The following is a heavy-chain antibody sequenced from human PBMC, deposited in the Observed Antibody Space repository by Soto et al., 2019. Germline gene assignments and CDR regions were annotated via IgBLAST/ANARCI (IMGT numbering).Heavy chain of an antibody. CDR3: ARSSFDY. V-gene: IGHV3-21*01. Sequence: PGGSLRLSCAASGFTFSSYGMHWVRQAPGKGLECVSSITSGSSCIYYADSVKGRFTISRDNAKNSLYLQINSLRAEDTAMYYCARSSFDYWGQGTLVTVSS. CDR2: ITSGSSCI. CDR1: GFTFSSYG. J-gene: IGHJ4*02.